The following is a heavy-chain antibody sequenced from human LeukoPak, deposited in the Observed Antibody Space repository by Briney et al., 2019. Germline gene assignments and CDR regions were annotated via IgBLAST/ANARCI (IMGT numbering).Heavy chain of an antibody. CDR2: IKSKTDGGAT. Sequence: GGSLRLSCAASGFTFSNAWMNWVRQAPGKGLEWVGRIKSKTDGGATDYAAPVKGRFTISRDDSKNTPYLQMNSLKTEDTAVYYCSTTYYYDSSEGYWGQGTLVTVSS. V-gene: IGHV3-15*07. CDR1: GFTFSNAW. D-gene: IGHD3-22*01. CDR3: STTYYYDSSEGY. J-gene: IGHJ4*02.